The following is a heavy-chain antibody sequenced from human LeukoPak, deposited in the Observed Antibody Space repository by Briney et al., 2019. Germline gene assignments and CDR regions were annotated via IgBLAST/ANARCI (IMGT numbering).Heavy chain of an antibody. V-gene: IGHV3-9*01. CDR3: AKDITSYYYDSSGSLFDY. CDR1: GFTFDDYA. D-gene: IGHD3-22*01. J-gene: IGHJ4*02. Sequence: QTGRSLRLSCAASGFTFDDYAMHWVRQAPGKGLEWVSGISWNSSSIGYADSVKGRFTISRDNAKNSLYLQMNSLRAEDTALYYCAKDITSYYYDSSGSLFDYWGQGTLVTVSS. CDR2: ISWNSSSI.